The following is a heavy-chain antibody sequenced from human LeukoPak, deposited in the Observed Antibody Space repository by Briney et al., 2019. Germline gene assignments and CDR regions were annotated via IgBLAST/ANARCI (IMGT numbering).Heavy chain of an antibody. CDR3: ARVPLGYCSSASCYEWGRFDY. J-gene: IGHJ4*02. CDR1: GGSVSSGSYY. Sequence: SETLSLTCTVSGGSVSSGSYYWSWIRQPPGKGLEWIGYIYYSGSTNYNPSLKSRVTISVDTSKNQFSLKLSSVTAADTAVYYCARVPLGYCSSASCYEWGRFDYWGQGTLVTVSS. CDR2: IYYSGST. D-gene: IGHD2-2*01. V-gene: IGHV4-61*01.